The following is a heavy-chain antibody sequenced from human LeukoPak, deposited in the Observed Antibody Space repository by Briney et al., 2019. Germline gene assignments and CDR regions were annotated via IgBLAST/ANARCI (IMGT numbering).Heavy chain of an antibody. CDR3: ARDYKYAFDN. D-gene: IGHD5-24*01. V-gene: IGHV3-48*01. Sequence: GGSLRLSCAASGFTFSDYSMNWVLQAPGKGLEWISYIGIDSGNTNYADSVKGRFTISGDKAKNSLYLQMNSLRVEDTAVYYCARDYKYAFDNWGQGTLVTVSS. CDR2: IGIDSGNT. J-gene: IGHJ4*02. CDR1: GFTFSDYS.